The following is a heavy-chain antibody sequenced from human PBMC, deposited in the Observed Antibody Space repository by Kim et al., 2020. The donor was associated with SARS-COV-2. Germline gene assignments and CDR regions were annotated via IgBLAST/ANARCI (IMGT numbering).Heavy chain of an antibody. J-gene: IGHJ4*02. CDR2: IYISEST. CDR1: SGSISDYS. V-gene: IGHV4-4*07. CDR3: ARTGPRSNWSFDS. Sequence: SETLSLTCVVSSGSISDYSWNWIRQPAGKGLEWIGRIYISESTDYNPALKSRVTMSIVTSKKQFSLKLSSVSAADTAVYYCARTGPRSNWSFDSWGQGTL. D-gene: IGHD6-13*01.